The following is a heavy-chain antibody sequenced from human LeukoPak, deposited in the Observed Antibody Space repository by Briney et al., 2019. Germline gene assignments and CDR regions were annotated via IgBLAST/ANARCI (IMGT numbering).Heavy chain of an antibody. D-gene: IGHD5-18*01. CDR2: INPSGGST. Sequence: GASVKVSCKASGYTFTSYDINWVRQATGQGLEWMGIINPSGGSTSYAQKFQGRVTMTRDMSTSTVYMELSSLRSEDTAVYYCARAATSGYSYGTRYFDYWGQGTLVTVSS. CDR3: ARAATSGYSYGTRYFDY. V-gene: IGHV1-46*01. CDR1: GYTFTSYD. J-gene: IGHJ4*02.